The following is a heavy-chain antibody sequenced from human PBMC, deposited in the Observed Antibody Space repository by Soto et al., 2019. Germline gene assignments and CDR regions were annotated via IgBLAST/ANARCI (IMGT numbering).Heavy chain of an antibody. Sequence: QVQLVESGGGLVKPGGSLRLSCAASGFSFSVYYMAWVRQAPGSGLEWSSSIDRNGDFVYYAVSVKGRFTISRDYDKSSLYLQMDSLRDEDTAVYYCVRDRAGTRDFPHNTFDLWGQGTKVTVAS. CDR3: VRDRAGTRDFPHNTFDL. V-gene: IGHV3-11*01. D-gene: IGHD6-19*01. CDR2: IDRNGDFV. CDR1: GFSFSVYY. J-gene: IGHJ3*01.